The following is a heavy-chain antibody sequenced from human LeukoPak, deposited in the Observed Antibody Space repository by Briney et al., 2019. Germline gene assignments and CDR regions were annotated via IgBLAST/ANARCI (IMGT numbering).Heavy chain of an antibody. CDR1: GASISSGGYY. V-gene: IGHV4-31*03. Sequence: SQTLSLTCTVSGASISSGGYYWSWIRQHPGKGLEWIGYISYSGSPYYNPSLKSRVTISVDTSRNQFSLKLSSVTAADTAVYYCARGPHCSSTSCYSEYFHHWGQGTLVTASS. CDR2: ISYSGSP. J-gene: IGHJ1*01. D-gene: IGHD2-2*01. CDR3: ARGPHCSSTSCYSEYFHH.